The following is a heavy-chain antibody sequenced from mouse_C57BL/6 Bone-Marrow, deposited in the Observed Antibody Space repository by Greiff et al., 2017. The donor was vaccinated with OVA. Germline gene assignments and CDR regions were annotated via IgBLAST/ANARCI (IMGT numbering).Heavy chain of an antibody. CDR2: FDPENGDT. CDR3: TTGDDGYSFAY. Sequence: EVQLQQSGAELVRPGASVKLSCTASGFNIKDDYMHWVKQRPEQGLEWIGWFDPENGDTEYASKFQGKATITADTSSNTAYLQLSSLTSEDTAVYYCTTGDDGYSFAYWGQGTLVTVSA. V-gene: IGHV14-4*01. J-gene: IGHJ3*01. D-gene: IGHD2-3*01. CDR1: GFNIKDDY.